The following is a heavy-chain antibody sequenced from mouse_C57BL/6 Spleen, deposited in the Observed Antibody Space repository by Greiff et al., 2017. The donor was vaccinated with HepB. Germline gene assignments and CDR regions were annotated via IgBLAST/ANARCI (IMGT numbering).Heavy chain of an antibody. J-gene: IGHJ2*01. Sequence: QVQLQQSGAELMKPGASVKLSCKATGYTFTGYWIEWVKQRPGHGLEWIGEILPGSGSTNYNEKFKGKATFTADTSSNTAYMQLSSLTTEDSAIYYCARSTTVVATRRLYYFDYWGQGTTLTVSS. CDR3: ARSTTVVATRRLYYFDY. CDR1: GYTFTGYW. V-gene: IGHV1-9*01. D-gene: IGHD1-1*01. CDR2: ILPGSGST.